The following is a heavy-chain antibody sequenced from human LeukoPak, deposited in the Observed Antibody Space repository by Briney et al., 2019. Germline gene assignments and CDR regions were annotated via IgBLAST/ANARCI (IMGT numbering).Heavy chain of an antibody. D-gene: IGHD6-19*01. V-gene: IGHV4-59*01. CDR2: IHYSEDT. J-gene: IGHJ4*02. CDR1: GASISSYY. Sequence: PSETLSLICTVSGASISSYYWSWIRQPPGKGLEWIGYIHYSEDTNYNPSLKSRVTISVDTSMNQLSLKLISVTAADTALYYCARASSSGWFADFWGQGTLVTVSS. CDR3: ARASSSGWFADF.